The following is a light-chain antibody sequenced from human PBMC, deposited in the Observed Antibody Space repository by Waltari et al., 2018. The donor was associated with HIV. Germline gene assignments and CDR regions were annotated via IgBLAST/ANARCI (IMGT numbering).Light chain of an antibody. J-gene: IGLJ3*02. CDR2: KDS. CDR1: ALPKKY. CDR3: QSTDFDGTWV. Sequence: SYDLPQTPSLSVSPGQTARINCSRGALPKKYSSCYRQKAGQASVLLIYKDSERPSGIPERISGSESGTGITLTMSGVQAEDEGDYFCQSTDFDGTWVFGGGTRLTVL. V-gene: IGLV3-25*02.